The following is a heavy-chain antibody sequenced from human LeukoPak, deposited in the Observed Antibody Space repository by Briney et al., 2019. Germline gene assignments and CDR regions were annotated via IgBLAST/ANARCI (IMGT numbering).Heavy chain of an antibody. D-gene: IGHD5-24*01. Sequence: GRSLRLSCAVSGFNFDDYAMHWVRQAPGRGLEWVSGINWKTGNGIYADSVKGRFTISRDNAKNSLYLQMSNLRAEDTALYYCTRRAARWQFDLWGRGTLLTVSS. J-gene: IGHJ2*01. CDR1: GFNFDDYA. CDR3: TRRAARWQFDL. CDR2: INWKTGNG. V-gene: IGHV3-9*01.